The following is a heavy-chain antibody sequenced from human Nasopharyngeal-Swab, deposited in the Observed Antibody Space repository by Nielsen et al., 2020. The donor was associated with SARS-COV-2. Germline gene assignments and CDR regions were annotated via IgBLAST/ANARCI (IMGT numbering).Heavy chain of an antibody. D-gene: IGHD2-2*01. CDR1: GGSFTSYH. CDR2: INHSGST. V-gene: IGHV4-34*01. Sequence: SETLSLTCVVYGGSFTSYHWGWIRQPPGKGLEWIAEINHSGSTHYNPSLKSRVTISLDTSKNQFSLKLSSLTAADTAVYYCAGGLSGVVPAPILGLGPFYSYYYMDVWGKGTTVTVSS. CDR3: AGGLSGVVPAPILGLGPFYSYYYMDV. J-gene: IGHJ6*03.